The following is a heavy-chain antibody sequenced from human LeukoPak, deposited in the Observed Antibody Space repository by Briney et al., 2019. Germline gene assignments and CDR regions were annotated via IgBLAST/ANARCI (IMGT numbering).Heavy chain of an antibody. CDR1: GFTFSNYA. D-gene: IGHD1-1*01. V-gene: IGHV3-30-3*01. J-gene: IGHJ4*02. Sequence: GGSLRLSCAASGFTFSNYAIHWGRQAAGKGLEWVAIISYDGGNKYYAESVKGRFTISRDNSKNTLYLQMNSLRPEDTAVYFCARDQNAGYFDYWGQGTLVTVSS. CDR2: ISYDGGNK. CDR3: ARDQNAGYFDY.